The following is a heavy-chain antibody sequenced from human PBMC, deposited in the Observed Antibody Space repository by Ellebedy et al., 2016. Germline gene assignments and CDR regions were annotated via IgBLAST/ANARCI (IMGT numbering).Heavy chain of an antibody. CDR1: GFTFNNYA. Sequence: GGSLRLSXVASGFTFNNYAIHWVRQAPGKGLEWVAVISYDGSNEYYADSVKGRFTISRDNSKNTLYLQMNSLRAEDTAVYFCAKDLHGYDYYYFYYMDVWGKGTTVTVSS. CDR3: AKDLHGYDYYYFYYMDV. CDR2: ISYDGSNE. J-gene: IGHJ6*03. D-gene: IGHD5-12*01. V-gene: IGHV3-30*18.